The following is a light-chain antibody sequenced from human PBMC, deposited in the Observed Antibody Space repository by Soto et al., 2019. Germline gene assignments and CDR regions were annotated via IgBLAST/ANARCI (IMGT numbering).Light chain of an antibody. V-gene: IGKV1-39*01. CDR2: AAS. J-gene: IGKJ1*01. CDR1: QSISSW. CDR3: QQSYSTPT. Sequence: DIQMTQSPSTLSASVVDRVTITCLASQSISSWLAWYQQKPGKAPKLLIYAASSLQSWFPSRFSGSGSGTDFTLTISRLPPEDFATYYCQQSYSTPTFGQGTKVDIK.